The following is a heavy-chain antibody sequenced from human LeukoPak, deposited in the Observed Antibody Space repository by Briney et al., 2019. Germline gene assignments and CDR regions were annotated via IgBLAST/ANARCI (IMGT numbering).Heavy chain of an antibody. CDR1: GFTVISYD. J-gene: IGHJ4*02. D-gene: IGHD1-26*01. CDR3: ARDLVSGAPDYFDS. Sequence: GGSLRLYCAASGFTVISYDIHWVRQAPGQGLQWVAVMSSDGSTKIYTDSVKGRFTITRDNSKNTLYLEMNSLRVDATAVYYCARDLVSGAPDYFDSWGQGTLVTVSS. V-gene: IGHV3-30-3*01. CDR2: MSSDGSTK.